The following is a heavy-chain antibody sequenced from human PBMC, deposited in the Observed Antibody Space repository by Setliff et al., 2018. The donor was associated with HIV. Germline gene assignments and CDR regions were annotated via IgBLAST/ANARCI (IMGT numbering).Heavy chain of an antibody. V-gene: IGHV4-30-4*08. CDR3: ARGGPTVAFGLDV. CDR2: IYYNGTT. Sequence: SETLSLTCTVSGGSISSANYYWSWIRQPPGKGLEWIGYIYYNGTTYYYPSLKGRVTISLDTSNNQFSLNLNSVTAADTAVYYCARGGPTVAFGLDVWGQGTTVTVSS. CDR1: GGSISSANYY. D-gene: IGHD4-17*01. J-gene: IGHJ6*02.